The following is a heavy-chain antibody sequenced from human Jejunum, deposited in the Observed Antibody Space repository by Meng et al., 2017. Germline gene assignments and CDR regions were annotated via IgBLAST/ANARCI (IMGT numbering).Heavy chain of an antibody. D-gene: IGHD2-2*01. CDR3: ARDPTSVVPVAARNWFDP. Sequence: SETLSLTCTVSGGSISSSSYYWGWIRQPPGKGLEWIGSIYYSGTTYYKPSLKSRVSISVDTSKNQFSLRLSSVTAADTAVYYCARDPTSVVPVAARNWFDPWGQGILVTVSS. CDR1: GGSISSSSYY. CDR2: IYYSGTT. J-gene: IGHJ5*02. V-gene: IGHV4-39*07.